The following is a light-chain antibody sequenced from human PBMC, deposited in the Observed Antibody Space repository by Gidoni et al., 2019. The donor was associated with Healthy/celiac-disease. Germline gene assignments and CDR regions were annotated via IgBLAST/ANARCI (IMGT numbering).Light chain of an antibody. Sequence: IQMTQLPSSLSASVGNRVTIPCRTSQSISSYLNWYQQKPGKAPKLLIYAASSLQSGVPSRFSGSGSGTDFTLTISSLQPEDFATYYCQQSYNTPFTFGPGTKVDIK. J-gene: IGKJ3*01. V-gene: IGKV1-39*01. CDR1: QSISSY. CDR2: AAS. CDR3: QQSYNTPFT.